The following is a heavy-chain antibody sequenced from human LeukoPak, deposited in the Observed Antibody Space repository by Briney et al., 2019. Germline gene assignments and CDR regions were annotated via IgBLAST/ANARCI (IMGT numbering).Heavy chain of an antibody. CDR1: GGSISSYY. CDR3: ARGGFLITIFGVVISEAFDI. Sequence: SETLSLTCTVSGGSISSYYWSWIRQPPGKGLEWIGYIYHSGSTNYNPSLKSRVTISVDTSKNQFSLMLSTVTAGDTAVYYCARGGFLITIFGVVISEAFDIWGQGTMVTVSS. J-gene: IGHJ3*02. CDR2: IYHSGST. V-gene: IGHV4-59*01. D-gene: IGHD3-3*01.